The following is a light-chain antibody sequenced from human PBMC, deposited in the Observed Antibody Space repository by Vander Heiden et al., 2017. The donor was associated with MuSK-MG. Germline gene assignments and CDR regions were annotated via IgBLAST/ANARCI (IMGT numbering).Light chain of an antibody. Sequence: DIQVTQFPSSLSASVGDRVTITCRASQNILTYLSWWQQKLGEAPRLLISDASNLQNGVPSRFSGSGSGTDFTLTIRSLQPDDFATYYCQESHFVPYTFGQGTNLEIK. CDR2: DAS. CDR3: QESHFVPYT. J-gene: IGKJ2*01. CDR1: QNILTY. V-gene: IGKV1-39*01.